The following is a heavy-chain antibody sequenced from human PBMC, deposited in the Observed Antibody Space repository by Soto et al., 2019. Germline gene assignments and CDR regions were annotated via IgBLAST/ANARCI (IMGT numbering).Heavy chain of an antibody. CDR1: GFTFSSYG. CDR3: ARDLCRYCSSTSCYDY. V-gene: IGHV3-33*08. Sequence: GGSLRLSCAASGFTFSSYGMHWVRQAPGKGLEWVAVIWYDGSNKYYADSVKGRFTISRDNSKNTLYLQMNSLRAEDTAVYYCARDLCRYCSSTSCYDYWGQGTLVTVSS. D-gene: IGHD2-2*01. J-gene: IGHJ4*02. CDR2: IWYDGSNK.